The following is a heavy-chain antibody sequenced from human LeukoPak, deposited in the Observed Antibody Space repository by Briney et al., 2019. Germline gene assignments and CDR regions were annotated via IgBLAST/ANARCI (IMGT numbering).Heavy chain of an antibody. CDR1: GGYINSYY. CDR3: ARGGKATVVTM. V-gene: IGHV4-4*07. Sequence: SETLSLTCTVSGGYINSYYWSWIRQPAGKGLEWIGRIYSSGSTNYNPSLKSRVSMSVDTSKNQFSLKLTSVTAADTAVYYCARGGKATVVTMWGQGILVTVSS. J-gene: IGHJ4*02. CDR2: IYSSGST. D-gene: IGHD4-23*01.